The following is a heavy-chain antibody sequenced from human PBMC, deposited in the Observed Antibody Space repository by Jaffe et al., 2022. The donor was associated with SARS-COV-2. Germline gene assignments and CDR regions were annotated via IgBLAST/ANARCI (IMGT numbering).Heavy chain of an antibody. V-gene: IGHV1-69*19. CDR2: IFPIFGTA. D-gene: IGHD3-10*01. Sequence: QVQLVQSGSEVKKPGSSVKVSCKASGGTFSSYAINWVRQAPRQGLEWMGRIFPIFGTANYAQKFQGRLTITADESTSTAYMEVSSLRSEDTAVYYCARVNSYGSGSYVGDQHHYMDVWGKGTTVTVSS. J-gene: IGHJ6*03. CDR1: GGTFSSYA. CDR3: ARVNSYGSGSYVGDQHHYMDV.